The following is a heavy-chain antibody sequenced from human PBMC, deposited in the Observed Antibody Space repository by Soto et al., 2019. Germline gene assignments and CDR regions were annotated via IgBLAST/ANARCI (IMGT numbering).Heavy chain of an antibody. CDR3: ARERIAAAGNNWFDP. CDR1: DGSFSGYY. J-gene: IGHJ5*02. CDR2: INHSGST. D-gene: IGHD6-13*01. Sequence: PSETLSLTCAVYDGSFSGYYWSWIRHPPGKGLEWIGEINHSGSTNYNPSLKSRVTISVDTSKNQFSLKLSSVTAADTAVYYCARERIAAAGNNWFDPWGQGTLVTVSS. V-gene: IGHV4-34*01.